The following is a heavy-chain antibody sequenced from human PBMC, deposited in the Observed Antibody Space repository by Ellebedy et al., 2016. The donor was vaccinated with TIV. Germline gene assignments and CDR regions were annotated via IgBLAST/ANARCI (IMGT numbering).Heavy chain of an antibody. V-gene: IGHV4-34*01. J-gene: IGHJ5*02. Sequence: SETLSLXXAVYGGSFSGYYWSWIRQPPGKGLEWIGEINHSGSTNYNPSLKSRVTISVDTSKNQFSLKLSSVTAADTAVYYCARGRRAAHRTNWFNPWGQGTLVTVSS. CDR1: GGSFSGYY. CDR2: INHSGST. D-gene: IGHD1-14*01. CDR3: ARGRRAAHRTNWFNP.